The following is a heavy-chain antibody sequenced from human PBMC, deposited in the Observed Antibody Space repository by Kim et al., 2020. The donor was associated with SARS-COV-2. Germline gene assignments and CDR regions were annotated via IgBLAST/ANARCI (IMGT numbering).Heavy chain of an antibody. D-gene: IGHD5-12*01. J-gene: IGHJ4*02. CDR3: ARGLGGYGYYFDY. Sequence: NYAQQVQDRATVTTDISTSSVYVELRVLRSDDTAMYYCARGLGGYGYYFDYWGQGTRVTVSS. V-gene: IGHV1-18*01.